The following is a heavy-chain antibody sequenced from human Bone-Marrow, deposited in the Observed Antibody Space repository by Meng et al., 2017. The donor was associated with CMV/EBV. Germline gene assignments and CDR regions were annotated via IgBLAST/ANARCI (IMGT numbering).Heavy chain of an antibody. CDR2: IYYSGST. V-gene: IGHV4-39*01. D-gene: IGHD2-15*01. CDR3: ARRDIVVVSWFDP. J-gene: IGHJ5*02. Sequence: SETLSLTCTVSGGSISSSSYYWGWIRQPPGKGLEWIGSIYYSGSTYYNPSLKSRVTISVDTSKNQFSLKLSSVTAADTAVYYCARRDIVVVSWFDPWGQGTLVTVSS. CDR1: GGSISSSSYY.